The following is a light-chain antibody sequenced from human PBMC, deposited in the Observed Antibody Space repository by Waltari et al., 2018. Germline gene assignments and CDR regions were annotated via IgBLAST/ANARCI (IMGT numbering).Light chain of an antibody. V-gene: IGKV1-NL1*01. Sequence: DIYMAQSPSSLSASVGDRVTTRCRASHDIRGFLAWYQHKPGQAPKLLLYGTSRLESGVPPRFSGSDSGTTFTLTISLLQPEDSATYYCQQYYSTPQTFGQGTKVEI. CDR3: QQYYSTPQT. CDR1: HDIRGF. CDR2: GTS. J-gene: IGKJ1*01.